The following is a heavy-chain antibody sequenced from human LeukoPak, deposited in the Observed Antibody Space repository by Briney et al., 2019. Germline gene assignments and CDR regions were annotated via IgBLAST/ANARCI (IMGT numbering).Heavy chain of an antibody. CDR2: ISSSSSYI. J-gene: IGHJ3*02. D-gene: IGHD3-22*01. CDR3: AKFDRQIVVVITTGANAFDI. Sequence: PGGSLRLSCAASGFTFSSYSMNWVRQAPGKGLEWVSSISSSSSYIYYADSVKGRFTISRDNSKNTLYLQMNSLRAEDTAVYYCAKFDRQIVVVITTGANAFDIWGQGTMVTVSS. CDR1: GFTFSSYS. V-gene: IGHV3-21*04.